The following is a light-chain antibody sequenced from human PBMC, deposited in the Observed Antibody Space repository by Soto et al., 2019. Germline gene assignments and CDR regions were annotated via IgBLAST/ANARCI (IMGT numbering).Light chain of an antibody. J-gene: IGKJ5*01. V-gene: IGKV3-11*01. CDR1: QSVSSY. CDR2: DAS. Sequence: EIVLTQSPPTLSLSPGERATLSCRASQSVSSYLAWYQQKPGQAPRLLMYDASIRLTGIPARFSGSGSGTDFTLTISSLEPEDFAVYYCQQRSSWPPITFGQGTRLEIK. CDR3: QQRSSWPPIT.